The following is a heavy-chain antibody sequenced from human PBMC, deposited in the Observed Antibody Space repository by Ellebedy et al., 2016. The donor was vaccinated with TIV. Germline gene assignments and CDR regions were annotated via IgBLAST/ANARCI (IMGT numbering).Heavy chain of an antibody. CDR1: GFTFSSYS. D-gene: IGHD1-20*01. CDR2: ISSSSSYI. CDR3: ARDPGARITGTTDY. J-gene: IGHJ4*02. Sequence: GESLKISCAASGFTFSSYSMNWVRQAPGKGLEWVSSISSSSSYIYYADSVKGRFTISRDNAKNSLYLQMNSLRAEDTAVYYCARDPGARITGTTDYWGQGTLVTVSS. V-gene: IGHV3-21*01.